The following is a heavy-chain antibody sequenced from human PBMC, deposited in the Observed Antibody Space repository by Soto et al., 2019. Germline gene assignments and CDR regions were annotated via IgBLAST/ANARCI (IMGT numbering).Heavy chain of an antibody. J-gene: IGHJ5*02. Sequence: ASVKVSCKASGYTFTGYYMHWVRQAPGQGLAWMGWINPNSGGTNYAQKFQGRVTMTRDTSISTAYMELSRLRSDDTAVYYCARAGFRANWFDPWGQGTLVTVSS. CDR1: GYTFTGYY. V-gene: IGHV1-2*02. CDR3: ARAGFRANWFDP. CDR2: INPNSGGT.